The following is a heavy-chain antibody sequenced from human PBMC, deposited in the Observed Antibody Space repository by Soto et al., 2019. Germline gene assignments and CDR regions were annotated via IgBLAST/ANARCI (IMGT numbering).Heavy chain of an antibody. CDR2: IIPIFGTP. Sequence: QVQLVQSGAEVKKTGSSVKVSCKASGVTFSRQDMRWVRQAPGQGLEWMGGIIPIFGTPQYAEKFQDRVTITADESTSKAYMELSSLTSEDTAVYYCATNEGRDGYSFDYWGQGTLVTVSS. CDR1: GVTFSRQD. J-gene: IGHJ4*02. D-gene: IGHD5-12*01. V-gene: IGHV1-69*01. CDR3: ATNEGRDGYSFDY.